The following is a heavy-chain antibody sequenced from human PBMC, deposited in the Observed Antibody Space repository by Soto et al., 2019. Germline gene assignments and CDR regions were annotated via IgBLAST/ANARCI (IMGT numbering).Heavy chain of an antibody. Sequence: SETLSLTCTVSGDSVTSGSHYWSWIRQPPGKGLEYIGYIFYSENTSYHPSLKSRVTISVDTSKNQFSLKLSSVTAADTALYYSARVNAEMATIGSYSSYGVDVWGQGTKVTVSS. V-gene: IGHV4-61*01. CDR1: GDSVTSGSHY. CDR2: IFYSENT. CDR3: ARVNAEMATIGSYSSYGVDV. J-gene: IGHJ6*02. D-gene: IGHD5-12*01.